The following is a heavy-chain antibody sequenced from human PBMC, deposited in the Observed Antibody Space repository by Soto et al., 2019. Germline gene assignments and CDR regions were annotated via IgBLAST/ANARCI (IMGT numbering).Heavy chain of an antibody. D-gene: IGHD3-10*01. J-gene: IGHJ6*02. Sequence: QVQLVQSGAEVKKPGSSVKVSCEASGGTFSSYAFSWVRQAPGQGLEWMGGIIPMYGAADYAQNFQGRVTITADESTSTAHMEMSSLRFEDTAAYFCAGSNYGSGTYYRHKQYFYYSGMDVWGQGTTVTV. CDR1: GGTFSSYA. CDR2: IIPMYGAA. V-gene: IGHV1-69*01. CDR3: AGSNYGSGTYYRHKQYFYYSGMDV.